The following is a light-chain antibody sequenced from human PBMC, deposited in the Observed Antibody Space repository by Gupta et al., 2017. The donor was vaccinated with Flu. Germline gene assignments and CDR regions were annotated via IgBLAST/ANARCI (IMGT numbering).Light chain of an antibody. V-gene: IGLV1-44*01. Sequence: TISCSGSTSNIGSNVVSWYQQLPGTAPKLLIYNNNQRPSGVPDRFSGSNSGTSASLAIRGLQSEDEADYYCAAWDDSLNGLWVFGGGTKLTVL. J-gene: IGLJ3*02. CDR3: AAWDDSLNGLWV. CDR2: NNN. CDR1: TSNIGSNV.